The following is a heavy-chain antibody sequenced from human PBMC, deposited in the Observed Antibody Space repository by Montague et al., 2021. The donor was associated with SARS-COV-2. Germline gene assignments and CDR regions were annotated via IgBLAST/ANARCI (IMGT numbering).Heavy chain of an antibody. CDR3: VEIVGAADY. CDR1: GGSLIDYY. D-gene: IGHD1-26*01. Sequence: SETLSLTCGVDGGSLIDYYWGWIRQPPGKGLEWIGSIYYSGSTYYNPSLKSRVTISVDTSKNQFSLKLSSVTAADTAVYYCVEIVGAADYWGQGTLVTVSS. V-gene: IGHV4-39*01. J-gene: IGHJ4*02. CDR2: IYYSGST.